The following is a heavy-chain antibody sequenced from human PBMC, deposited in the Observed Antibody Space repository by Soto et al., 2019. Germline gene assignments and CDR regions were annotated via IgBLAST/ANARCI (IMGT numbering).Heavy chain of an antibody. CDR2: ISAYNGNT. CDR1: GYTFTSYG. Sequence: ASVKVSCKASGYTFTSYGISWVRQAPGQGLEWMGWISAYNGNTNYAQKLQGRVTMTTDTSTSTAYMELRSLRSDDTAVYYCARDRGLKYYDFWSGYSRPFDYWGQGTLVTVSS. CDR3: ARDRGLKYYDFWSGYSRPFDY. V-gene: IGHV1-18*01. J-gene: IGHJ4*02. D-gene: IGHD3-3*01.